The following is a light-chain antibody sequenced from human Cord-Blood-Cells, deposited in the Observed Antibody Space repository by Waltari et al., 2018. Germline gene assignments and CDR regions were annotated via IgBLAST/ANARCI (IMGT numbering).Light chain of an antibody. Sequence: DIQMTQSPSSLSASVGDRVTLTCRARQSISSYLNWYQQKPGKAPKLLIYAASSLQSGVPSRFSGSGSGTDFTLTISSLQPEDFATYYCKQSYSTPFTFGPGTKVDIK. V-gene: IGKV1-39*01. CDR2: AAS. CDR3: KQSYSTPFT. CDR1: QSISSY. J-gene: IGKJ3*01.